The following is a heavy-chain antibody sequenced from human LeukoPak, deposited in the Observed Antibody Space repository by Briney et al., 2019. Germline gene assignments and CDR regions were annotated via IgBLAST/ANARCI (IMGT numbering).Heavy chain of an antibody. CDR2: IYYSGST. D-gene: IGHD3-9*01. V-gene: IGHV4-59*01. CDR1: GGSISSYY. J-gene: IGHJ5*02. Sequence: TSETLSLTCTVSGGSISSYYWSWIRQPPGKGLEWIGYIYYSGSTNYNPPLKSRVTISVDTSKNQFSLKLSSVTAADTAVYYCARYSYDILTGYPKGWFDPWGQGTLVTVSS. CDR3: ARYSYDILTGYPKGWFDP.